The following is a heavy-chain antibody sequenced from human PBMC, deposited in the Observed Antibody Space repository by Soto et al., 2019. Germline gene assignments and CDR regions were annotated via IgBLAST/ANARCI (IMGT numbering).Heavy chain of an antibody. CDR1: GFTFSSYA. CDR3: ASRKVYSSSWYRDAFHI. J-gene: IGHJ3*02. V-gene: IGHV3-30-3*01. Sequence: VGSLRLSCAASGFTFSSYAMHWVRQAPGKGLEWVAVISYDGSNKYYADSVKGRFTISRDNSKNTLYLQMNSLRAEDTAVYYCASRKVYSSSWYRDAFHIAGQGTMVTAS. D-gene: IGHD6-13*01. CDR2: ISYDGSNK.